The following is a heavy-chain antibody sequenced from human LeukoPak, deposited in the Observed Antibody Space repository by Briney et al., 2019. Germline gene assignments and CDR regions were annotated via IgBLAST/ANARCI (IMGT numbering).Heavy chain of an antibody. Sequence: PGGSLRLSCAASGFTVSSNYMSWVRQAPGKGLEWVSVIYSGGSTYYADSVKGRFTISRDNSKNTLNLQMNSLRAEDTAVYYCAKRRNSYDSGGSTDHWGQGTLVIVSS. CDR3: AKRRNSYDSGGSTDH. CDR1: GFTVSSNY. CDR2: IYSGGST. J-gene: IGHJ4*02. D-gene: IGHD3-22*01. V-gene: IGHV3-53*01.